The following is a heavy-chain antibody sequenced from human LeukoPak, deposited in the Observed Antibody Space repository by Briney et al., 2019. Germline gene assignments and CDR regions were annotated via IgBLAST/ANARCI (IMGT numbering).Heavy chain of an antibody. J-gene: IGHJ6*02. V-gene: IGHV4-34*01. CDR2: INHSGST. CDR3: ARGFGYFDWLPRRYGMDV. Sequence: SETLSLTCAVYGGSFSGYYWSWIRQPPGKGLEWSGEINHSGSTNYNPSLKSRVTISVDTSKNQFSLKLSSVTAADTAVYYCARGFGYFDWLPRRYGMDVLGQGTTVTVSS. CDR1: GGSFSGYY. D-gene: IGHD3-9*01.